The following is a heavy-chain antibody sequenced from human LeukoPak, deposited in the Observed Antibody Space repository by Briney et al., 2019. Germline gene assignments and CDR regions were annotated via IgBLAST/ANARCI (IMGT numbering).Heavy chain of an antibody. CDR1: GYTFTVYY. V-gene: IGHV1-2*02. CDR2: INPNSGGT. CDR3: ARDRVTMVRGVRSPFDY. J-gene: IGHJ4*02. Sequence: ASVKVSCKASGYTFTVYYMHWVRQAPGQGLGWMGWINPNSGGTNYAQKFQGRVTMTRDTSISTAYMELSRLRSDDTAVYYCARDRVTMVRGVRSPFDYWGQGTLVTVSS. D-gene: IGHD3-10*01.